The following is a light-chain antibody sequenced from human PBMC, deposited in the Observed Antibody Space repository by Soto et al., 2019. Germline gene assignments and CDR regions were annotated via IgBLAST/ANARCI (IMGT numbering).Light chain of an antibody. CDR3: MQTLQTPLT. Sequence: DIVMTQSPLSLPVTPGESASISCRSSQSLLHNNGYNYLDWYLQKPGQSPQLLFFMGSHRASGVPDTFSASGSGTDFTLKISRVEAEDVGVYYCMQTLQTPLTFGGGTKV. V-gene: IGKV2-28*01. CDR2: MGS. CDR1: QSLLHNNGYNY. J-gene: IGKJ4*01.